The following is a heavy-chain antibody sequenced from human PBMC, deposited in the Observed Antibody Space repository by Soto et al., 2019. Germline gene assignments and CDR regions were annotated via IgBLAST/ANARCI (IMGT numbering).Heavy chain of an antibody. Sequence: GASVKVSCKASGYTFTNHFVHWVRQAPGQGLEWMGMINPSVGSTTYAQKFQGRVTLTRDTSTSTVYMEVSSLRSEDTAVYYCARGVRYDDKLTGFYNVFYFYAMDVWGQGTTVTVSS. CDR1: GYTFTNHF. J-gene: IGHJ6*02. D-gene: IGHD3-9*01. CDR2: INPSVGST. CDR3: ARGVRYDDKLTGFYNVFYFYAMDV. V-gene: IGHV1-46*01.